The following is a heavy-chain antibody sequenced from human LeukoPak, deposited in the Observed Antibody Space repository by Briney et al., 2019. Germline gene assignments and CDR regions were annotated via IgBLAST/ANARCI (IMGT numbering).Heavy chain of an antibody. CDR1: GFTFSSYA. V-gene: IGHV3-30-3*01. D-gene: IGHD3-3*01. CDR2: ISYDGSNK. J-gene: IGHJ4*02. Sequence: GGSLRLSCAASGFTFSSYAVHWVRQAPGKGLEWVAVISYDGSNKYYADSVKGRFTISRDNAKNSLYLQMNSLRAEDTAVYYCARVRLDFWSGHRPFDYWGQGTLVTVSS. CDR3: ARVRLDFWSGHRPFDY.